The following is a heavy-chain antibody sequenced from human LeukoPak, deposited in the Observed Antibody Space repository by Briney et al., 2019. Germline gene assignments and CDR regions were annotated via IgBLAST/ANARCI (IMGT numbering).Heavy chain of an antibody. CDR2: IIPIFGTA. J-gene: IGHJ4*02. Sequence: SVKVSCKASGGTFSSYAISWVRQAPGQGLEWMGGIIPIFGTANYAQKFQGRVTITADESTSTAYMELSSLRSEDTAVYYCARVAGLAAADPFDYWGQGTLVTVSS. CDR3: ARVAGLAAADPFDY. V-gene: IGHV1-69*13. D-gene: IGHD6-13*01. CDR1: GGTFSSYA.